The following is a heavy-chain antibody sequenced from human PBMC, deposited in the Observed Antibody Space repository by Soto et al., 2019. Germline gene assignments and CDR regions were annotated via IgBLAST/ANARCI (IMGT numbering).Heavy chain of an antibody. CDR3: AREGGSSGYYFDY. Sequence: SKTLSLTCTVAGASISSYYWSWIRQPPGKGLEWIGYIYYSVSTNYNPSLKSRVTISVDTSKNQFSLKLSSVPAADTAVYYCAREGGSSGYYFDYWGQGTLVTASS. CDR2: IYYSVST. D-gene: IGHD3-22*01. V-gene: IGHV4-59*12. J-gene: IGHJ4*02. CDR1: GASISSYY.